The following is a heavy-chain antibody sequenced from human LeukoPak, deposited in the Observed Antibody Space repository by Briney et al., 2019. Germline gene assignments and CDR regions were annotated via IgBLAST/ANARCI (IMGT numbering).Heavy chain of an antibody. V-gene: IGHV3-30*02. D-gene: IGHD6-19*01. CDR3: ARLGGWYGPDY. CDR1: GFTFSSYG. Sequence: GGSLRLSCAASGFTFSSYGMHWVRQAPGKGLEWAAFIRYDGSNKYYADSVKGRFTISRDNSKNTLYLQMNSLRAEDTAVYYCARLGGWYGPDYWGQGTLVIVSS. CDR2: IRYDGSNK. J-gene: IGHJ4*02.